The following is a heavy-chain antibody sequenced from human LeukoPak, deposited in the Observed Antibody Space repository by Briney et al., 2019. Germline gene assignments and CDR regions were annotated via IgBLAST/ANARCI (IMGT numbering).Heavy chain of an antibody. D-gene: IGHD3-22*01. CDR3: ARDRGYYDSSGYDN. CDR1: GFTFSSYA. CDR2: ISYDGSNK. Sequence: GGSLRLSCAASGFTFSSYAMHWVRQAPGKGLEWVAVISYDGSNKYYADSVKGRFTISRDNSKNTLYLQMNSLRAEDTAVYYCARDRGYYDSSGYDNWGQGTLVTVSS. V-gene: IGHV3-30-3*01. J-gene: IGHJ4*02.